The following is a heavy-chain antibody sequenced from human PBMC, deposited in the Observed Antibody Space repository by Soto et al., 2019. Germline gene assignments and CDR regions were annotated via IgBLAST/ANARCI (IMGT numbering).Heavy chain of an antibody. CDR3: AKSPGYSSSWPFDF. CDR1: GFTFTNYA. CDR2: ISANGAST. D-gene: IGHD6-13*01. V-gene: IGHV3-23*01. J-gene: IGHJ4*02. Sequence: EVQLLESGGGLIQPGGSLRLSCEASGFTFTNYAMSWVRQAPGKGLEWVSTISANGASTYYADSVKGRFTISRDNSKNTLYLQVNSLRAEDTAVYYCAKSPGYSSSWPFDFWGQGTLVTVSS.